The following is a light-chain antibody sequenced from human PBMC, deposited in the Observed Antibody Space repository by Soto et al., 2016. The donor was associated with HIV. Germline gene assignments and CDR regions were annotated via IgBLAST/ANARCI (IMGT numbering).Light chain of an antibody. CDR3: QQSYTTPLT. Sequence: DIQMTQSPSSLSASVGDRVIITCRASQTIRKYLNWYQQKPGKAPVLLISTTSSLQSGVASRFSGGGSGAEFTLTISNLQPEDFATYYCQQSYTTPLTFGGGTKVEIK. CDR2: TTS. J-gene: IGKJ4*01. V-gene: IGKV1-39*01. CDR1: QTIRKY.